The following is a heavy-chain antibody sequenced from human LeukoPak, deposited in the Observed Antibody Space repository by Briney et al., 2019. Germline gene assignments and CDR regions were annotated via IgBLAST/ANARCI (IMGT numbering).Heavy chain of an antibody. CDR1: GFTFSSYW. CDR3: AKDLGYCSSTSCFFDY. V-gene: IGHV3-23*01. D-gene: IGHD2-2*01. J-gene: IGHJ4*02. Sequence: GGSLRLSCAASGFTFSSYWMTWVRQAPGKGLEWVSGISDSGGSTYYADSVKGRFTISRDNSKNTLYLQMSSLRAEDTAVYYCAKDLGYCSSTSCFFDYWGQGTLVTVSS. CDR2: ISDSGGST.